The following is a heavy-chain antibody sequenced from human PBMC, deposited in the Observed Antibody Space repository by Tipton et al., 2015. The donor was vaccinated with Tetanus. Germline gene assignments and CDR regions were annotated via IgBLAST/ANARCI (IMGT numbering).Heavy chain of an antibody. CDR1: GGSFSTYF. CDR2: IIPIFGPP. J-gene: IGHJ4*02. D-gene: IGHD2/OR15-2a*01. CDR3: SRSRGGTREYYAIAY. Sequence: QLVQSGAEVKKPGSSVKVSCKTSGGSFSTYFTSWVRQAPGQGPEWMGGIIPIFGPPNYAQKFQGRVTITADKSTSTAYMERTNLTSEDTAVYYGSRSRGGTREYYAIAYWGQGTLVAVSS. V-gene: IGHV1-69*06.